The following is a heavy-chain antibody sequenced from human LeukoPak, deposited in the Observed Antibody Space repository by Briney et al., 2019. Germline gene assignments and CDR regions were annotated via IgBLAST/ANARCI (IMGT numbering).Heavy chain of an antibody. V-gene: IGHV2-70*11. CDR1: GFSLSTSGMC. Sequence: SGPTLVNPTQTLTLTCTFSGFSLSTSGMCVSWIRQPPGKALEWLARVDWDDDKYYSTSLKTRLTISKDTSKNQVVLTMTNMDPVDTATYYCVRIRQWELRGFDYWGQGTLVTVSS. CDR2: VDWDDDK. J-gene: IGHJ4*02. CDR3: VRIRQWELRGFDY. D-gene: IGHD1-26*01.